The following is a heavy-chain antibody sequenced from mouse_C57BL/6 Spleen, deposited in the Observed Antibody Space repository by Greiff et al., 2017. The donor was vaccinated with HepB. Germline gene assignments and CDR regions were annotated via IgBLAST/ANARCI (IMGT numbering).Heavy chain of an antibody. CDR1: GYTFTSYW. Sequence: QVQLQQPGAELVKPGASVKMSCKASGYTFTSYWITWVKQRPGQGLEWIGDIYPGSGSTNYNEKFKSKATLTVYTSSSTAYMQLSSLTSEDSAVYYCARKTFFDYWGQGTTLTVSS. CDR3: ARKTFFDY. J-gene: IGHJ2*01. CDR2: IYPGSGST. D-gene: IGHD3-2*01. V-gene: IGHV1-55*01.